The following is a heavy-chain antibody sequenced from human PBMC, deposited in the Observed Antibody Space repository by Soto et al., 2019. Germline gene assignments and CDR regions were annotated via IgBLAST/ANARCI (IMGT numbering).Heavy chain of an antibody. CDR2: ISSSSSTI. V-gene: IGHV3-48*02. D-gene: IGHD6-13*01. J-gene: IGHJ4*02. CDR1: GFTFSSYS. Sequence: PGGSLRLSCAASGFTFSSYSMNWVRQAPGKGLEWVSYISSSSSTIYYADSVKGRFTISRDNAKNSLYLQMNSLRDEDTAVYYCARGPYSSSLYYFDYWGQGTLVTVSS. CDR3: ARGPYSSSLYYFDY.